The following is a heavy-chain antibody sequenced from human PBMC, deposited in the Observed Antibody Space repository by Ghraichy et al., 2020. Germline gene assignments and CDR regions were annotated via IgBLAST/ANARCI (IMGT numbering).Heavy chain of an antibody. Sequence: ASVKVSCKASGYTFTSYGISWVRQAPGQGLEWMGWISAYNGNTNYAQKLQGRVTMTTDTSTSTAYMELRSLRSDDTAVYYCAHLNYDYSNYGGWFDPWGQGTLVTVSS. D-gene: IGHD4-11*01. CDR2: ISAYNGNT. V-gene: IGHV1-18*01. CDR3: AHLNYDYSNYGGWFDP. CDR1: GYTFTSYG. J-gene: IGHJ5*02.